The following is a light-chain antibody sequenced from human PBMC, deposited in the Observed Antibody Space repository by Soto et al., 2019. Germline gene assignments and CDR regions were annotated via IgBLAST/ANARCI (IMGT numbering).Light chain of an antibody. CDR3: QQYYIYPYT. CDR2: AAS. J-gene: IGKJ2*01. CDR1: QGINSY. Sequence: AIRMTQSPSSLSASTGDRVTITCRASQGINSYLAWYRQKPGKAPELLMYAASTLQSGVPSRFSGSGSGTDFTLTISNLQSEDFATYYCQQYYIYPYTFGQGTKREIK. V-gene: IGKV1-8*01.